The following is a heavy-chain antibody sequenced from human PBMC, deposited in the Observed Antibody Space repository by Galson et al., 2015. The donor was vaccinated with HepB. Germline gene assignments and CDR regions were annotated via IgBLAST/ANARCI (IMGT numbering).Heavy chain of an antibody. CDR1: GFTFSNAW. J-gene: IGHJ4*02. CDR3: TTDPDIVVVPAAIGESVDDY. V-gene: IGHV3-15*01. Sequence: SLRLSCAASGFTFSNAWMSWVRQAPGKGLEWVGRIKSKTDGGTTDYAAPVKGRFTISRDDSKNTLYLQMNSLKTEDTAVYYCTTDPDIVVVPAAIGESVDDYWGQGTLVTVSS. CDR2: IKSKTDGGTT. D-gene: IGHD2-2*01.